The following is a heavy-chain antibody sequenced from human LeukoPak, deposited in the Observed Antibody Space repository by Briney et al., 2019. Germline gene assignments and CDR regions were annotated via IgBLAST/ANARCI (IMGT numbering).Heavy chain of an antibody. V-gene: IGHV4-34*01. J-gene: IGHJ4*02. D-gene: IGHD5-18*01. Sequence: SETLSLTCAVYGGSFSGYYWSWIRQPPGKGLEWIGSIYHSGSTYYNPSLKSRVTISVDTSKNQFSLKLSSVTAADTAVYYCARSDTAMVTGYWGQGTLVTVSS. CDR2: IYHSGST. CDR1: GGSFSGYY. CDR3: ARSDTAMVTGY.